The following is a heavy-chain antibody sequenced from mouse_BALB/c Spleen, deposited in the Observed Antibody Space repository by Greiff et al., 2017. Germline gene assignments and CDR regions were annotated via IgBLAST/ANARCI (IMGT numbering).Heavy chain of an antibody. V-gene: IGHV4-1*02. CDR3: ASSVNWSYWYFDV. Sequence: VHLVESGGGLVQPGGSLKLSCAASGFDFSRYWMSWVRQAPGKGLEWIGEINPDSSTINYTPSLKDKFIISRDNAKNTLYLQMSKVRSEDTALYYWASSVNWSYWYFDVWGAGTTVTVSS. D-gene: IGHD4-1*01. CDR2: INPDSSTI. J-gene: IGHJ1*01. CDR1: GFDFSRYW.